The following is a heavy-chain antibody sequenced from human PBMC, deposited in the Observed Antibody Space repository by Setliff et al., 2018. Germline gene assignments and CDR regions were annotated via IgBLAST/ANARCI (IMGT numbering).Heavy chain of an antibody. CDR2: IYYSGST. Sequence: SETLSLTCTVSGGSISSGGYYWSWIRQHPGKGLEWIGYIYYSGSTYYNPSLKSRVTISVDTSKNQFSLKLSSVTAADAAVYYCARDPLTTNRRRAFDIWGQGTMVTVS. D-gene: IGHD4-17*01. CDR3: ARDPLTTNRRRAFDI. CDR1: GGSISSGGYY. J-gene: IGHJ3*02. V-gene: IGHV4-31*03.